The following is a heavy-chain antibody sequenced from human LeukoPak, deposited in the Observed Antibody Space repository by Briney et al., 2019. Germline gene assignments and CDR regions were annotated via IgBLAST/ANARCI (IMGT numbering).Heavy chain of an antibody. CDR1: GYTFTSYD. Sequence: ASVKVSCKASGYTFTSYDINWVRQATGQGLEWMGWMNPNSGNTGYAQKFQGRVTMTRNTSISTAYMELSSLRSEDTAVYYCATSATLVVPAAMVYYYGMDVWGQGTTVTVSS. CDR2: MNPNSGNT. J-gene: IGHJ6*02. D-gene: IGHD2-2*01. CDR3: ATSATLVVPAAMVYYYGMDV. V-gene: IGHV1-8*01.